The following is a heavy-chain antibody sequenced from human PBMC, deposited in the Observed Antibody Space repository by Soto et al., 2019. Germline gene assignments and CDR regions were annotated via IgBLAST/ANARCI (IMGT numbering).Heavy chain of an antibody. D-gene: IGHD1-26*01. CDR3: ASAKTSGPGGGTTTSFDY. CDR2: INPNSGGT. J-gene: IGHJ4*02. Sequence: QVQLVQSGAEVKKPGASVKVSCKASGYTFTGYYMHWVRQAPGQGLEWMGWINPNSGGTNYAQKFQGWVTMTRDPSISTAYMELSRLRSDDTAVYYCASAKTSGPGGGTTTSFDYWGQGTLVTVSS. CDR1: GYTFTGYY. V-gene: IGHV1-2*04.